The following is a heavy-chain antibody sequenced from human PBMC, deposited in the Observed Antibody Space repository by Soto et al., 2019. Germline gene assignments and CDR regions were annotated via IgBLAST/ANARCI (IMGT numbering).Heavy chain of an antibody. CDR1: GFTFISYG. CDR3: AKDRLLAVSWIPCYYYYNGMDV. J-gene: IGHJ6*01. Sequence: PGESLRLSCAASGFTFISYGMHWVLQAPCKGLEWVAVISYDGSNKYYADSVKGRFTISRDNSKNTLYLQMTSLRAEDTAVYYCAKDRLLAVSWIPCYYYYNGMDVWGQGTMVTVAS. V-gene: IGHV3-30*18. D-gene: IGHD6-19*01. CDR2: ISYDGSNK.